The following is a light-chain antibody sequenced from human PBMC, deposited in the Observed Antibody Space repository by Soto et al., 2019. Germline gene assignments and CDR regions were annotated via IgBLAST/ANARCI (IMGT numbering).Light chain of an antibody. CDR2: AAS. CDR1: QGISNY. CDR3: QKYNSAPRT. Sequence: DIQMTQSPSSLSASVGDRVTITCRASQGISNYLAWYQQKPGKVPKLLIYAASTLQSGVPPRFSGGGSGTDFTLTISGLQPEDVATYYCQKYNSAPRTFGPGTKVDIK. J-gene: IGKJ3*01. V-gene: IGKV1-27*01.